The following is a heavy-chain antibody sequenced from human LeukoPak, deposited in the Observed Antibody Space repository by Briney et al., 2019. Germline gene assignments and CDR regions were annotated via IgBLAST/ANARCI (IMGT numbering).Heavy chain of an antibody. V-gene: IGHV4-34*01. CDR3: ARLSIYKSGSYNHKPPPFDY. CDR2: INHSGST. J-gene: IGHJ4*02. CDR1: GGSFSGYY. Sequence: PSETLSLTCAVYGGSFSGYYWSWIRQPPGKGLEWIGEINHSGSTNYNPSLKSRVTISVDTSKNQFSLKLSSVTAADTAVYYCARLSIYKSGSYNHKPPPFDYWGQGTLVTVSS. D-gene: IGHD1-26*01.